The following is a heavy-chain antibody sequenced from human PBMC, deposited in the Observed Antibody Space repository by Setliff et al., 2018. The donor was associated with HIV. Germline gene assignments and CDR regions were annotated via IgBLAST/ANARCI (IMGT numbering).Heavy chain of an antibody. D-gene: IGHD4-17*01. CDR3: ARGGYGGNFDAFDI. Sequence: PSETLSLTCAVSGYSISSGYYWGWIRQPPGKGLEWIGSIYHSGSTYYNPSLKSRVTISVDTSENQFSLKLSSVTAADTAVYYCARGGYGGNFDAFDIWGQGTMVT. V-gene: IGHV4-38-2*01. CDR2: IYHSGST. J-gene: IGHJ3*02. CDR1: GYSISSGYY.